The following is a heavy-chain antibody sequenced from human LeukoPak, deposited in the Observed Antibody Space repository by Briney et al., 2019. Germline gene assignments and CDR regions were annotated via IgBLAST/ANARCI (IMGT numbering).Heavy chain of an antibody. J-gene: IGHJ4*02. CDR2: ISSSSTYI. D-gene: IGHD1-26*01. Sequence: GGSLRLSCAASGFTFSSYSMNWVRQAPGKGLEWVSSISSSSTYIYYADSVKGRFTISRDNAKNSLYLQMNSLRAEDTAVYYCAIGRGSLPFDYWGQGTLVTVSS. V-gene: IGHV3-21*01. CDR1: GFTFSSYS. CDR3: AIGRGSLPFDY.